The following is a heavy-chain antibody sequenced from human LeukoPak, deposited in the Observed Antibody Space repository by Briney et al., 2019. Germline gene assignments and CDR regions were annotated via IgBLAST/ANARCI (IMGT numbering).Heavy chain of an antibody. CDR1: GYTFTNYG. Sequence: GASVKVSCTASGYTFTNYGFNWVRQAPGQGLEWMGNSAYNGNTNYAQKFQDRVTMTTDTSTSTAYMELRSLRSDDTAVYYGARYNSMFRGVTTSDYWGQGTLVTVSS. D-gene: IGHD3-10*01. J-gene: IGHJ4*02. CDR3: ARYNSMFRGVTTSDY. V-gene: IGHV1-18*01. CDR2: SAYNGNT.